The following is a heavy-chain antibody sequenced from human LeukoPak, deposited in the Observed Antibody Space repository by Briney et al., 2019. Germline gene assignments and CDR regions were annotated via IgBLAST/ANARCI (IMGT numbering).Heavy chain of an antibody. CDR1: GFTFSSYG. Sequence: GGSLRLSCAASGFTFSSYGMHWVRQAPGKGLEWVAFIRYDGSNKYCADSVKGRFTISRDNSKNTLYLQMNSLRAEDTAVYYCAKDRAYYYDSSGYLWGQGTLATVPS. D-gene: IGHD3-22*01. CDR2: IRYDGSNK. CDR3: AKDRAYYYDSSGYL. V-gene: IGHV3-30*02. J-gene: IGHJ5*02.